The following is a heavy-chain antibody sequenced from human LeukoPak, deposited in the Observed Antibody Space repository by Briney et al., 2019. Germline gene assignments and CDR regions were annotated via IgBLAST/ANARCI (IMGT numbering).Heavy chain of an antibody. Sequence: GGSLRLSYAAAGFTFTCYAMTGFRQAPGKGLEWVAVISYDGSNKYYADSVKGRFTISRDNSKNTLYLQMNSLRAEDTAVYYCWSHSISWSLDYWGQGTLVTVSS. CDR1: GFTFTCYA. V-gene: IGHV3-30-3*01. CDR2: ISYDGSNK. J-gene: IGHJ4*02. CDR3: WSHSISWSLDY. D-gene: IGHD6-13*01.